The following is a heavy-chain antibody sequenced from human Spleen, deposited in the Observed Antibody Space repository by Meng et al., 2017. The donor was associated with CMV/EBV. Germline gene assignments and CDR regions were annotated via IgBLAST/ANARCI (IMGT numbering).Heavy chain of an antibody. CDR3: AREGARCSSTSCFFDY. D-gene: IGHD2-2*01. CDR1: GYTFTGYY. CDR2: INPNSSGT. Sequence: ASVKVSCKASGYTFTGYYMHWVRQAPGQGLEWMGWINPNSSGTNYAQKFQGRVTMTRDTSISTAYMELSRLRSDDTAVYYCAREGARCSSTSCFFDYWGQGTLVTVSS. V-gene: IGHV1-2*02. J-gene: IGHJ4*02.